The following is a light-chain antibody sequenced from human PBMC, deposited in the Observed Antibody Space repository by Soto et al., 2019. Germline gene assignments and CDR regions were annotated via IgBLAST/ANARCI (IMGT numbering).Light chain of an antibody. CDR3: QSYDSGLRGYV. CDR2: GNT. V-gene: IGLV1-40*01. Sequence: QSVLAQPPSVSGALGQRVTISCSGTTSNIGADYDVQWYRQLPGTAPKLLIHGNTNRPSGVPDRFSGSKSGTSASLAITGLQSEDEGDYYCQSYDSGLRGYVFGSGTKLTVL. J-gene: IGLJ1*01. CDR1: TSNIGADYD.